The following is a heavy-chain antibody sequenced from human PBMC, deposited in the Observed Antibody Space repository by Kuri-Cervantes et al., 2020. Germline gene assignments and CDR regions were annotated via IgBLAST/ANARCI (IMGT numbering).Heavy chain of an antibody. Sequence: SETLSLTCTVSGGSISSGGYYWSWIRQHPGKGLEWIGYIYYSGSTYYNPSLKSRVTISVDTSKNQFSLKLSSVTAADTAVYYCARGGAVAVYYWYFDLWGRGTLVTVSS. V-gene: IGHV4-61*08. CDR3: ARGGAVAVYYWYFDL. J-gene: IGHJ2*01. CDR1: GGSISSGGYY. CDR2: IYYSGST. D-gene: IGHD6-19*01.